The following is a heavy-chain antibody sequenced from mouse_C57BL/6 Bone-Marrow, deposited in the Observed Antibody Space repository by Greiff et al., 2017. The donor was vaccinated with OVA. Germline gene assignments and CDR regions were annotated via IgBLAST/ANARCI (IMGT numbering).Heavy chain of an antibody. V-gene: IGHV1-81*01. CDR2: IYPRSGNT. J-gene: IGHJ1*03. CDR1: GYTFTSYG. CDR3: ARWLLRFWYFDV. D-gene: IGHD2-3*01. Sequence: VKLQQSGAELARPGASVKLSCKASGYTFTSYGISWVKQRTGQGLEWIGEIYPRSGNTYYNEKFKGKATLTADKSSSTAYMELRSLTSEDSAIYYCARWLLRFWYFDVWGTGTTVTVSS.